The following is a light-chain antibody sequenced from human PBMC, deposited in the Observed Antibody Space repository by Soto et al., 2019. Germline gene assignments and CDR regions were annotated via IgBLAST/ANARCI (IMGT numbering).Light chain of an antibody. CDR2: DAS. Sequence: DIQMTQSPSSLSASVGDRVTITCRASQGIRNDLAWYQQKPGRAPKRLIFDASSRHSGVPSRFSGSTSGTDFTLTIISLQPEDFATYFGLQHNSYPWTFGQGTKVDI. CDR3: LQHNSYPWT. V-gene: IGKV1-17*01. CDR1: QGIRND. J-gene: IGKJ1*01.